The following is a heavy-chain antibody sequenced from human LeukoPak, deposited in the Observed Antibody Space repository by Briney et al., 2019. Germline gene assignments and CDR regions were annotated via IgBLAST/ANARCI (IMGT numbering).Heavy chain of an antibody. D-gene: IGHD2-8*02. J-gene: IGHJ3*02. V-gene: IGHV3-7*03. CDR1: GFTVRSYW. CDR3: ARWDCTSVSCKGAFDI. Sequence: GGSLRLSCEASGFTVRSYWMSWVRQAPGKGLEWVANINQDESKKYYVYAVKGLFTICRDNAESSLYLQMNLLRAEHTDIYYCARWDCTSVSCKGAFDIWPQGTMVTVPS. CDR2: INQDESKK.